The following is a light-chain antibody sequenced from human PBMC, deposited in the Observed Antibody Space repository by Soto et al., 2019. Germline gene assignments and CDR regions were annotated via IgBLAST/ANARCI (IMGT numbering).Light chain of an antibody. Sequence: HSALTQPASVSGSPGQSITISCTGTSSDVGSYNLVSWYQQHPGKAPKLMIYEGSKRPSGVSNRFSGSKSGNTASLTISGLQAEDEADYYCCSYAGSSTFVFGGGTMVTVL. V-gene: IGLV2-23*03. CDR1: SSDVGSYNL. CDR2: EGS. J-gene: IGLJ2*01. CDR3: CSYAGSSTFV.